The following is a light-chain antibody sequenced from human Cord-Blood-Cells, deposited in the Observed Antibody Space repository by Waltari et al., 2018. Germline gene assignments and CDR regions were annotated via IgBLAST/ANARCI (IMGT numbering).Light chain of an antibody. Sequence: EIVLPQSPATLSLSPGARATPSCRASQSVSSYLAWYQQKPVQAPRLLIYDASNRATGIPARFSGRRSGTDFTLTISSLEPEDLAVYYSQQRSNWPRTFGQVTKVEIK. CDR1: QSVSSY. CDR2: DAS. V-gene: IGKV3-11*01. J-gene: IGKJ1*01. CDR3: QQRSNWPRT.